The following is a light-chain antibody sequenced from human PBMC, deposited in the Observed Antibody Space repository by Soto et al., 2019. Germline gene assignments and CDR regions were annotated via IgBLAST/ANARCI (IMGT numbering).Light chain of an antibody. CDR3: VLYMGSGIWV. J-gene: IGLJ3*02. CDR1: SGSVSTNYY. V-gene: IGLV8-61*01. CDR2: STN. Sequence: QAVVTQEPSFSVSPGGTVTLTCGLSSGSVSTNYYPSWYQQTPGQAPRTLIYSTNTRSSGVPDRFSGSILGNNAALTITGAQADDESDYYCVLYMGSGIWVFGGGTKLTVL.